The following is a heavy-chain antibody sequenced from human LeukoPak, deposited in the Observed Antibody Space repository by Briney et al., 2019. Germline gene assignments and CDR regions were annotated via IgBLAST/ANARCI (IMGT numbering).Heavy chain of an antibody. CDR2: ISGSGGST. V-gene: IGHV3-23*01. Sequence: GRSHRPSCAASGFTFSSYAISSVRQAPGKGLEWVSAISGSGGSTYYAESGEGRFTISRDNSKNTLYLQMNRLRAEDTAVYYCAKDVLNTDSSLLPAEYFQHWGQGTLVTVSS. CDR1: GFTFSSYA. D-gene: IGHD2-8*01. CDR3: AKDVLNTDSSLLPAEYFQH. J-gene: IGHJ1*01.